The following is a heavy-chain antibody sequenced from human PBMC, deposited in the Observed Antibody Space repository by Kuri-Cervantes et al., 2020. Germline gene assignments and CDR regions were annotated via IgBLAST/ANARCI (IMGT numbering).Heavy chain of an antibody. CDR1: GFTFSSYA. D-gene: IGHD3-10*01. Sequence: GESLKISCAASGFTFSSYAMHWVRQAPGKGLEWVAVISYDGSNKYYADSVKGRFTISRDNSKNTLYLQMNSLRAEDTAVYYCARGGLWFGELFLYYYYGMDVWGRGTTVTVSS. CDR3: ARGGLWFGELFLYYYYGMDV. CDR2: ISYDGSNK. J-gene: IGHJ6*02. V-gene: IGHV3-30-3*01.